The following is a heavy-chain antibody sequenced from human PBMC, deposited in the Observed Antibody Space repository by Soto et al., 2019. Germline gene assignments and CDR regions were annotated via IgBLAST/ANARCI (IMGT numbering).Heavy chain of an antibody. V-gene: IGHV4-59*01. Sequence: PSETLSLTCTVSGGSISSYYWSWIRQPPGKGLEWIGYIYYSGSTNYNPSLKSRVTISVDTSKNQFSLKLSSVTAADTAVYYCARDKRRRYCSGGSCYFGGMDVWGQGTTVTVSS. D-gene: IGHD2-15*01. CDR3: ARDKRRRYCSGGSCYFGGMDV. CDR1: GGSISSYY. J-gene: IGHJ6*02. CDR2: IYYSGST.